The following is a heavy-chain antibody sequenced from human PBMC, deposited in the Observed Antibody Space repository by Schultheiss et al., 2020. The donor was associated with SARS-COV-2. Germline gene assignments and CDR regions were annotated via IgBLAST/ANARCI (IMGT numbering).Heavy chain of an antibody. V-gene: IGHV4-34*01. Sequence: SETLSLTCAVYGGSFSGYYWSWIRQPPGKGLEWIGEINHSGSTNYNPSLKSRVTISVDTSKNQFSLKLSSVTAADTAVYYCARARNSSGHLYSDYWGQGTLVTVSS. CDR2: INHSGST. CDR1: GGSFSGYY. J-gene: IGHJ4*02. CDR3: ARARNSSGHLYSDY. D-gene: IGHD3-22*01.